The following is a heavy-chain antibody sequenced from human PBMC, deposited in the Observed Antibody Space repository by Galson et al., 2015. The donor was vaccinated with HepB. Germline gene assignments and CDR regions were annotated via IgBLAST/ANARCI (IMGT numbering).Heavy chain of an antibody. J-gene: IGHJ4*02. CDR1: GFTFSSYA. CDR3: AKEEKYSSGWPIDY. D-gene: IGHD6-19*01. CDR2: ISGSGTGT. V-gene: IGHV3-23*01. Sequence: SLRLSCAASGFTFSSYAMSWVRQAPGKGLQWVSAISGSGTGTFYADSVKGRFTISRDNSKKMLFLQVNSLRADDTAVYYCAKEEKYSSGWPIDYWGQGTLVTVSS.